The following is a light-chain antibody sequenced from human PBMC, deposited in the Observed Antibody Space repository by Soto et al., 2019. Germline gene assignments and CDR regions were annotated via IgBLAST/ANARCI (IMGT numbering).Light chain of an antibody. J-gene: IGKJ5*01. CDR1: QSVSTK. CDR3: QQYHNWPPIT. Sequence: EILMTQSPATLSVSTGEPATLSCRVSQSVSTKLAWYQQKPGQAPRLLINDASTRATGVPARFSGWGSGTEFTLTISSLQSEDFAVYYCQQYHNWPPITSGQGTRLEI. CDR2: DAS. V-gene: IGKV3-15*01.